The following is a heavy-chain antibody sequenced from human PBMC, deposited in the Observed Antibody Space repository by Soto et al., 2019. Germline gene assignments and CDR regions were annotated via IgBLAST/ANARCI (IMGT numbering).Heavy chain of an antibody. V-gene: IGHV3-7*03. Sequence: EVQLVESGGGLVQPGGSLRLSCAASGFSISSYWMNWVRQAPGKGLEWVAIIRKDGSEKYYVDSVKGRFTISRDNAKNSLYLQMNSPRDVDTAVYYCAGGSGWLSDYWGRGTVVTVSS. CDR1: GFSISSYW. J-gene: IGHJ4*02. D-gene: IGHD6-19*01. CDR3: AGGSGWLSDY. CDR2: IRKDGSEK.